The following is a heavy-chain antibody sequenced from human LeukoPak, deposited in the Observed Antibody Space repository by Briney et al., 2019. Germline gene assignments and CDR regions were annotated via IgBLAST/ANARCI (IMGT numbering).Heavy chain of an antibody. Sequence: SVKVSCKASGGTFSSYAISWVRQAPGQGLEWMGRIIPILGIANYAQKFQGRVTTTSDKSTSTAYMELSSLRSEDTSVYYCARDILTGYLFYWGQGTLVTVSS. D-gene: IGHD3-9*01. CDR2: IIPILGIA. V-gene: IGHV1-69*04. CDR3: ARDILTGYLFY. J-gene: IGHJ4*02. CDR1: GGTFSSYA.